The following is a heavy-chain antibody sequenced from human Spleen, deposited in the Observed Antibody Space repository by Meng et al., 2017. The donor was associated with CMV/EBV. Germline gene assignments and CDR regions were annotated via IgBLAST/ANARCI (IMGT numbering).Heavy chain of an antibody. CDR1: GLTFSNYY. J-gene: IGHJ4*02. V-gene: IGHV3-11*04. CDR2: ISTSGDRI. Sequence: GGSLRLSCAASGLTFSNYYMTWIRQAPGKGPDWVAYISTSGDRIYYADSVKGRFTISRDNAKKSLYLQMNSLRAEDTAVYYCARDRLVGATSWWYFDYWGQGTLVTVSS. CDR3: ARDRLVGATSWWYFDY. D-gene: IGHD1-26*01.